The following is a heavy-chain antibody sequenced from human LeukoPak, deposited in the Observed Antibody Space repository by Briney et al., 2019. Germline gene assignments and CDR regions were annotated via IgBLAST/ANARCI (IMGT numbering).Heavy chain of an antibody. V-gene: IGHV4-4*07. D-gene: IGHD2-15*01. CDR1: GGSISSYY. J-gene: IGHJ4*02. CDR2: IYTSGST. Sequence: SVTLTLTCTVSGGSISSYYWSWIRQPAGKGLKWIGRIYTSGSTNYNPSLKSRVTMSVDTSKNQFSLKLSSVTAADTAVYYCARVSPHIVVVVAATRGDYFDYWGQGTLVTVSS. CDR3: ARVSPHIVVVVAATRGDYFDY.